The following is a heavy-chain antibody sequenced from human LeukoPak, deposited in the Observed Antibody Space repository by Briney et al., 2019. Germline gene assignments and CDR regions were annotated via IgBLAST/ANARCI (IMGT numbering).Heavy chain of an antibody. J-gene: IGHJ4*02. Sequence: GGSLRLSCAASGFTFSSYEMNWVRQVPGKGLEWVSYISSSGSTIYYADSVKGRFTISRDNAKNSLYLQMNSLRAEDTAVYYCARLYYYGSGSYWDYWGQGTLVTVSS. D-gene: IGHD3-10*01. CDR2: ISSSGSTI. V-gene: IGHV3-48*03. CDR3: ARLYYYGSGSYWDY. CDR1: GFTFSSYE.